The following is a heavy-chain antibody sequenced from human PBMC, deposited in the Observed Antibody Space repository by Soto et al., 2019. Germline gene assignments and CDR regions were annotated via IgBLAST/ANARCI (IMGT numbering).Heavy chain of an antibody. V-gene: IGHV4-61*01. CDR3: ARVLPGSSWSHLHFDP. D-gene: IGHD6-13*01. J-gene: IGHJ5*02. CDR2: ISDSGNT. CDR1: GVSVSSDSYY. Sequence: PSETLSLTCTVSGVSVSSDSYYWTWIRQSPGKGLDWIGYISDSGNTKYNPSLKSRVTISVDTSKNQFSLKVMSVTTADTAIYYCARVLPGSSWSHLHFDPWGQGTRVTVSS.